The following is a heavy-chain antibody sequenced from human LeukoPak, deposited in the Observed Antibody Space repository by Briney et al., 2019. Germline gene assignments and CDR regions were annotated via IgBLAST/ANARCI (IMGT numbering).Heavy chain of an antibody. V-gene: IGHV3-30-3*01. CDR3: ARGIRTIVVVRWIVPADY. D-gene: IGHD3-22*01. Sequence: GGSLRLSCAASGFAFSNYSMHWVRQAPGKGLEWVAVISYDGSNKYYADSVKGRFTISRDNSKNTLYLQMNSLRAEDTAVYYCARGIRTIVVVRWIVPADYWGQGTLVTVSS. J-gene: IGHJ4*02. CDR1: GFAFSNYS. CDR2: ISYDGSNK.